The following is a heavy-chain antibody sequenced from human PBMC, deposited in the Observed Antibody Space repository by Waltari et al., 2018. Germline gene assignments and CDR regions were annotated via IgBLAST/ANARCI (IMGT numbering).Heavy chain of an antibody. Sequence: EVQLVESGGGIGQPGGSLRLSCVASGFSFNDYWMHWVRQDPEKGLVWCLHVNHDGTHTTYADSVKGRFTVARDNAKNTVHLQMNSLRVDDTAVYFCARDTPGDGIDYWGQGTLVTVSS. CDR3: ARDTPGDGIDY. J-gene: IGHJ4*02. V-gene: IGHV3-74*01. CDR1: GFSFNDYW. CDR2: VNHDGTHT. D-gene: IGHD7-27*01.